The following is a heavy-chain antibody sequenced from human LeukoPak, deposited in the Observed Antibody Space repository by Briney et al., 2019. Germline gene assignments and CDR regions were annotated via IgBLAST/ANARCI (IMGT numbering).Heavy chain of an antibody. CDR3: ARVRRYSSRPDAFDI. D-gene: IGHD6-13*01. V-gene: IGHV4-59*01. Sequence: SETLSLTCTVSGGSISTYYWSWIRQPPGKGLEWIGYIDYGGSTNYNPSLKSRVTMSVDTSKNRFSLKLSSVTAADTARFYCARVRRYSSRPDAFDIWGQGTMVTVSS. J-gene: IGHJ3*02. CDR2: IDYGGST. CDR1: GGSISTYY.